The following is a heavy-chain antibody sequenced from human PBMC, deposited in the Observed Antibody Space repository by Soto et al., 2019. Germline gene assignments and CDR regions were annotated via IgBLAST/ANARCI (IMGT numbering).Heavy chain of an antibody. Sequence: EVQLVGSGGGLVKPGGSLRLSCAASGFTFSSYSMNWVRQAPGKGLEWVSSISSSSSYIYYADSVKGRFTISRDNAKNSLYLQMNSLRAEDTAVYYCAGQLALWYFDLWGRGTLVTVSS. D-gene: IGHD6-6*01. J-gene: IGHJ2*01. CDR2: ISSSSSYI. CDR1: GFTFSSYS. V-gene: IGHV3-21*01. CDR3: AGQLALWYFDL.